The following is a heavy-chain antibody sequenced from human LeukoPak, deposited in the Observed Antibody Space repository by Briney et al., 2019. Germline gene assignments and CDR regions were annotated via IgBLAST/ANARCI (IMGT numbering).Heavy chain of an antibody. V-gene: IGHV4-30-2*01. CDR3: ARHRFGNPQRRKNPFDI. J-gene: IGHJ3*02. D-gene: IGHD6-25*01. Sequence: SETLSLTCTVSGGSISSGGYYWSWIRQPPGKGLEWIGYIYHSGSTYYNPSLKSRVTISVDTSKNQFSLKLSSVTAADTAVYYCARHRFGNPQRRKNPFDIWGQGTMVTVSS. CDR1: GGSISSGGYY. CDR2: IYHSGST.